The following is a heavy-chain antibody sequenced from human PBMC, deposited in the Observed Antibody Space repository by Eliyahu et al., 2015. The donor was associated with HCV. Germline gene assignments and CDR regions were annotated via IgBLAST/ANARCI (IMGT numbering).Heavy chain of an antibody. J-gene: IGHJ4*02. D-gene: IGHD5-12*01. CDR3: ATHMAWRLEY. CDR1: GFSFTTYW. CDR2: IKPDGSET. Sequence: EVQLVESGGGLVQPGGSXXLSCAASGFSFTTYWMSWVRQAPGKGLEWVANIKPDGSETYYGDSVKGRFTISRDNAENSLFLQMNSLRDEDTAVYYCATHMAWRLEYWGQGTLVTVSS. V-gene: IGHV3-7*01.